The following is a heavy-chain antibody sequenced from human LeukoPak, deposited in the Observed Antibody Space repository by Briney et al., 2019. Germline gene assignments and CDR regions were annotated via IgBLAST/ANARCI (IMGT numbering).Heavy chain of an antibody. V-gene: IGHV3-30*02. CDR1: GFTFSSYG. CDR2: IRYDGSNK. CDR3: AKDLVVAGMGFFDY. Sequence: GGSLRLSYAASGFTFSSYGMHWVRQSPGKGLEWVAFIRYDGSNKYYADSVKGRFTISRDNSKNTLFLVMNSLRAEDTAAYYCAKDLVVAGMGFFDYWGQGTLVTVSS. J-gene: IGHJ4*02. D-gene: IGHD6-19*01.